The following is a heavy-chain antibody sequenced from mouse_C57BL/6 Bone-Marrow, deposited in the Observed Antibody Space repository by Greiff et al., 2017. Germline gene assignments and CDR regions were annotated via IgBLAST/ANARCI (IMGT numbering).Heavy chain of an antibody. CDR1: GYTFTDYG. D-gene: IGHD2-3*01. CDR3: ARPDGYYVPFAY. J-gene: IGHJ3*01. Sequence: EVQVLESGAGLVKPGGSLKLSCAASGYTFTDYGMHWVRQAPEQGLEWVAYISTASSSIYYADTVKGRFTFSRDNAKNTLFLQLTSLRSEDTAMYYCARPDGYYVPFAYWGQGTLVTVSA. CDR2: ISTASSSI. V-gene: IGHV5-17*01.